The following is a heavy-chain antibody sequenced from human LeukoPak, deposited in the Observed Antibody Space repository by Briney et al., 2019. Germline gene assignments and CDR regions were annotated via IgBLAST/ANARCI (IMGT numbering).Heavy chain of an antibody. V-gene: IGHV3-66*01. J-gene: IGHJ4*02. CDR2: IYSGGNT. D-gene: IGHD1-7*01. Sequence: GGSLRLSCGTSGFTVNENYMSWVRQAPGKGLEWVSVIYSGGNTYYADSVKGRFTISRDTFKNTVYLQMNSLRADDTAVYYCAKGRRAPLVGTITKSWIDYWGQGTLVTVSS. CDR3: AKGRRAPLVGTITKSWIDY. CDR1: GFTVNENY.